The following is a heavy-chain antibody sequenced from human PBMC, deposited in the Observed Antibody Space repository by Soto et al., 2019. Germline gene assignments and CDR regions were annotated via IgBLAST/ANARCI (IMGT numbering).Heavy chain of an antibody. CDR2: INAGNGNT. V-gene: IGHV1-3*01. J-gene: IGHJ6*02. Sequence: GASVKVSCKASGYTFTSYAMHWVRQAPGQRLEWMGWINAGNGNTKYSQKFQGRVTITRDTSASTAYMELSSLRSEDTAVYYCARDSRDYSNPYYYYYGMDVWGQGTTVTVSS. CDR1: GYTFTSYA. CDR3: ARDSRDYSNPYYYYYGMDV. D-gene: IGHD4-4*01.